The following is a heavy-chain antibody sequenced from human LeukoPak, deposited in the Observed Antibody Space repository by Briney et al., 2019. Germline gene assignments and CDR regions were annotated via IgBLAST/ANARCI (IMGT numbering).Heavy chain of an antibody. CDR1: GGSISSYY. J-gene: IGHJ4*02. V-gene: IGHV4-4*07. CDR2: IYTSGST. D-gene: IGHD3-3*01. Sequence: SETLSLTCTVSGGSISSYYWSWIRQPAGKGLEWIGRIYTSGSTNYNPSLKSRVTMSVDTSENQFSLKLSSVTAADTAVYYCARDGGFGVVIAYYFDYWGQGTLVTVSS. CDR3: ARDGGFGVVIAYYFDY.